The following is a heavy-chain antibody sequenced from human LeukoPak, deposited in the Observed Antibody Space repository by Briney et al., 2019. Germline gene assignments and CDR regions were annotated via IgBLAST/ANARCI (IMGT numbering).Heavy chain of an antibody. CDR3: ATGTTGFFDY. CDR2: INPNRGGT. V-gene: IGHV1-2*02. Sequence: ASVRVSCKASEYTFTGSYIHWLRQAPGQGPEWMGWINPNRGGTNYAQKFQGRGTMTRDTSINTANMELNSLTSDDTAVYYCATGTTGFFDYWDQGTLVTVSS. J-gene: IGHJ4*02. D-gene: IGHD1-7*01. CDR1: EYTFTGSY.